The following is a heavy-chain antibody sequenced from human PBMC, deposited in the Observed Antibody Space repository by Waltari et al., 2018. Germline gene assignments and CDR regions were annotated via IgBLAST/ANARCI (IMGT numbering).Heavy chain of an antibody. D-gene: IGHD6-13*01. Sequence: QVQLVQSGAEVKKPGASVKVSCKAYGYTFTSYDINWVRQATGQGLEWMGWMNPNSGNTGYAQKFQGRVTMTRNTSISTAYMELSSLRSEDTAVYYCARVFRRGAAAGTPYWGQGTLVTVSS. CDR2: MNPNSGNT. J-gene: IGHJ4*02. CDR1: GYTFTSYD. V-gene: IGHV1-8*01. CDR3: ARVFRRGAAAGTPY.